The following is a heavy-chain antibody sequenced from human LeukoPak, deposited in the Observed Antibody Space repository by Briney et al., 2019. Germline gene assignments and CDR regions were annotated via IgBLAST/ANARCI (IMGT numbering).Heavy chain of an antibody. CDR2: IKSDGTEK. CDR1: ESTFRNYW. J-gene: IGHJ3*02. V-gene: IGHV3-7*01. D-gene: IGHD3-22*01. CDR3: ARAPPDSSGYYSDDAFDI. Sequence: PGGSLRLSCAASESTFRNYWMSWVRQAPGKGLEWVANIKSDGTEKNYVDSAKGRFTISRDNSKNTLYLQMNSLRAEDTAVYYCARAPPDSSGYYSDDAFDIWGQGTMVTVSS.